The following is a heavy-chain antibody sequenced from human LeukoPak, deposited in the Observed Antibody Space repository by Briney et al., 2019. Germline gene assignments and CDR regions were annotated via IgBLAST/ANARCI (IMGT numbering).Heavy chain of an antibody. CDR2: IYTSGST. Sequence: PSETLSLTCTVSGGSISSGSYYWSWIRQPAGKGLEWIGRIYTSGSTNYNPSLKSRVTISVDTSKNQFSLKLSSVTAADTAVYYCARTTEGGYSYGYFYYYYMDVWGKGTTVTISS. CDR3: ARTTEGGYSYGYFYYYYMDV. CDR1: GGSISSGSYY. V-gene: IGHV4-61*02. J-gene: IGHJ6*03. D-gene: IGHD5-18*01.